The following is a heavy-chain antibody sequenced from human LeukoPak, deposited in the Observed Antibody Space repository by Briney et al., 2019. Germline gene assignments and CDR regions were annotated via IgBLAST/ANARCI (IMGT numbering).Heavy chain of an antibody. D-gene: IGHD1-26*01. CDR1: GFTFGSYA. J-gene: IGHJ4*02. Sequence: PGGSLRPSWAASGFTFGSYAMHGFRQAPAKGLEWVAVISYDGSNKYYADSVKGRFTISRDNSKNTLYLQMNSLRAEDTAVYYCARDPSEVGATYQFDYWGQGTLVTVSS. V-gene: IGHV3-30*04. CDR3: ARDPSEVGATYQFDY. CDR2: ISYDGSNK.